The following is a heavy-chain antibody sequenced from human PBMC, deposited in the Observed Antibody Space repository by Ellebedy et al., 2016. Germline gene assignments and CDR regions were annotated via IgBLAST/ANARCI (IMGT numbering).Heavy chain of an antibody. Sequence: SETLSLXCNVSSDSMTTYYWSWIRQPPGKNLEWIGYIFYSGTTKFNPSLKNRVTMSMDTAKKLLSLKLNSVTAEDTALYYCATASVLGFYFDNWGQGIPVSVSS. CDR2: IFYSGTT. CDR1: SDSMTTYY. V-gene: IGHV4-59*13. D-gene: IGHD3-16*01. J-gene: IGHJ4*02. CDR3: ATASVLGFYFDN.